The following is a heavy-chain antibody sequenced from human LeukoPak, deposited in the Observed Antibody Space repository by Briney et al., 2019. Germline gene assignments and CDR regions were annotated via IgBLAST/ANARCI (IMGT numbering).Heavy chain of an antibody. CDR3: AIPNYDILTGPDLYYFDY. CDR2: IIPIFGTA. CDR1: GGTFSSYA. Sequence: SVKVSCKASGGTFSSYAISWVRQAPGQGLEWMGGIIPIFGTANYAQKFQGRVTITADESTSTAYMELSSLRSEDTVVYYCAIPNYDILTGPDLYYFDYWGQGTLVTVSS. J-gene: IGHJ4*02. D-gene: IGHD3-9*01. V-gene: IGHV1-69*13.